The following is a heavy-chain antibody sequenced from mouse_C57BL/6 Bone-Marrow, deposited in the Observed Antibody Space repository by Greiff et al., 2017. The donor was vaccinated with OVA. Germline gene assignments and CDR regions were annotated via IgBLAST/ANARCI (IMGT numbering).Heavy chain of an antibody. CDR2: ISSGSSTI. V-gene: IGHV5-17*01. CDR1: GFTFSDYG. Sequence: EVKLVESGGGLVKPGGSLKLSCAASGFTFSDYGMHWVRQAPEKGLEWVAYISSGSSTIYYADTVKGRFTISRDNAKNTLFLQMTSLRSEDTAMYYCARLNDYDGFAYWGQGTLVTVSA. CDR3: ARLNDYDGFAY. D-gene: IGHD2-4*01. J-gene: IGHJ3*01.